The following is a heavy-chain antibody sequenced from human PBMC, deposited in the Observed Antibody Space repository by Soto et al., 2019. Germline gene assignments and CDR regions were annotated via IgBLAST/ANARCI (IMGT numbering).Heavy chain of an antibody. CDR3: TTDSYITSIIVRFDY. V-gene: IGHV3-15*07. D-gene: IGHD3-22*01. J-gene: IGHJ4*01. Sequence: GGSLRLSCAASGFTFSNAWINWVRQAPGKGLEWVGRVKSKNDGGTTDFAAPVKGRFAFSRDDSKNMVYLEINSLQTEDTAIYYCTTDSYITSIIVRFDYWGHGTLVTVSS. CDR2: VKSKNDGGTT. CDR1: GFTFSNAW.